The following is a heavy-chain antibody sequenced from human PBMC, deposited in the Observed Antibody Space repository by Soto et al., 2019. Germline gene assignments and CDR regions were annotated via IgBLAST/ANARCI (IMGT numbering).Heavy chain of an antibody. J-gene: IGHJ4*02. D-gene: IGHD4-17*01. CDR1: GGSVSSGSYY. CDR3: ARVSYGDYFDY. CDR2: IYYSGST. V-gene: IGHV4-61*01. Sequence: QVQLQESGPGLVKPSETLSLTCTVSGGSVSSGSYYWSWIRQPPGKGLEWIGYIYYSGSTNYNPSLQSRVTISVDTSTNQFSLKLSSVTAADTAVYYCARVSYGDYFDYWGQGTLVTVSS.